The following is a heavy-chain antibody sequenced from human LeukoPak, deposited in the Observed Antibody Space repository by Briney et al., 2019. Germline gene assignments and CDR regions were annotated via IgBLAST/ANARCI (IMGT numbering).Heavy chain of an antibody. CDR2: IYPGDSDT. J-gene: IGHJ4*02. V-gene: IGHV5-51*01. D-gene: IGHD6-6*01. Sequence: GGSLEISCKGSGYSFTSYWIGWGRQMPGKGLEGMGIIYPGDSDTRYSPSFQGQVTISADKSISTAYLQWSSLKASDTAMYYCARQGYTSSSTIDYWGQGTLVTVSS. CDR3: ARQGYTSSSTIDY. CDR1: GYSFTSYW.